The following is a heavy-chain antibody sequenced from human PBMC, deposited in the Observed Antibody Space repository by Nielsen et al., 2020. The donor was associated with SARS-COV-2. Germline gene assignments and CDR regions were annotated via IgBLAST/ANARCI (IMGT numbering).Heavy chain of an antibody. Sequence: GESLNLPCAASGFTFDDYGMSWVRQAPGKGLEWVSDINWIGGSTGYADSVKGRFTISRDNAKNSLYLQMNSLSAEDTALYYCANIGQEGYSSSWGQGTLVTVSS. D-gene: IGHD6-13*01. CDR2: INWIGGST. CDR3: ANIGQEGYSSS. CDR1: GFTFDDYG. V-gene: IGHV3-20*04. J-gene: IGHJ4*02.